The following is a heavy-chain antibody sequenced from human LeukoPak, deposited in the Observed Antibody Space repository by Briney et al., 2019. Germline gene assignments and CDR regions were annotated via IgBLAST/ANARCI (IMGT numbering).Heavy chain of an antibody. CDR2: FDPEDGET. Sequence: ASVKVSCKVSGYTLTELSMHWVRQAPGKGLEWMGGFDPEDGETTYAQKFQGRVTMTEDTSTDTAYMELSSLRSEDTVVYYCATKALADFWSGYSLGYWGQGTLVTVSS. CDR3: ATKALADFWSGYSLGY. V-gene: IGHV1-24*01. J-gene: IGHJ4*02. CDR1: GYTLTELS. D-gene: IGHD3-3*01.